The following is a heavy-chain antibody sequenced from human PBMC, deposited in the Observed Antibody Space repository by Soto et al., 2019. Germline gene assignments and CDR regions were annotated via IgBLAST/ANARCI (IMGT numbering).Heavy chain of an antibody. CDR3: ARAIAGYSYGPYYFDY. CDR1: GYTFTGYY. J-gene: IGHJ4*02. D-gene: IGHD5-18*01. V-gene: IGHV1-2*02. CDR2: INPNSGGT. Sequence: ASVKGSCKASGYTFTGYYMHWVRQAPGQGLEWMGWINPNSGGTNYAQKFQGRVTMTRDTSISTAYMELSRLRSDDTAVYYCARAIAGYSYGPYYFDYWGQGTLVTVSS.